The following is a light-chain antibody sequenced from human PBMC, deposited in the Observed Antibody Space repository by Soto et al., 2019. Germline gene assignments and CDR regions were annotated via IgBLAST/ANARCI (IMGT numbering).Light chain of an antibody. V-gene: IGLV3-25*03. J-gene: IGLJ2*01. CDR2: KDS. CDR3: QSADSCEGVV. CDR1: ALPKQY. Sequence: SYELTQPPSVSVSPGQTARITCSGDALPKQYAYWYQQKPGQAPVLVIYKDSERPSGIPERFSGSSSGTTVTLTISGVQAEDEADYYCQSADSCEGVVFGGGTKLTVL.